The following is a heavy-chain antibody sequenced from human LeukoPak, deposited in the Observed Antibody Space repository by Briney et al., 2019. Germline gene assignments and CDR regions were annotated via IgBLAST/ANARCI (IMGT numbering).Heavy chain of an antibody. CDR3: AKGDVQLGAFDI. CDR1: GFTFSSYG. D-gene: IGHD1-1*01. V-gene: IGHV3-30*18. CDR2: ISYDGSNK. Sequence: GGSLRLSCAASGFTFSSYGMHWVRQAPGKGLEWVAVISYDGSNKYYADSVKGRFTISRDNSKNTLYLQMNSLRAEDTAVYYCAKGDVQLGAFDIWGQGTMVTVSS. J-gene: IGHJ3*02.